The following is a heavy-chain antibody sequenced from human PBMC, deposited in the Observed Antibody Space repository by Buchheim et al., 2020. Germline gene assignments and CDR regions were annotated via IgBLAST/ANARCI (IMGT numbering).Heavy chain of an antibody. J-gene: IGHJ6*02. D-gene: IGHD3-10*01. V-gene: IGHV1-46*01. CDR2: INPSGGST. Sequence: QVQLVQSGAEVKKPGASVKVSCKASGYTFTSYYMHWVRQAPGQGLEWMGIINPSGGSTSYAQKFQGRVTMTRDTSTRTVYMELSSLRSEDTAVYYCARDALWFGEFGYYGMDVWGQGTT. CDR1: GYTFTSYY. CDR3: ARDALWFGEFGYYGMDV.